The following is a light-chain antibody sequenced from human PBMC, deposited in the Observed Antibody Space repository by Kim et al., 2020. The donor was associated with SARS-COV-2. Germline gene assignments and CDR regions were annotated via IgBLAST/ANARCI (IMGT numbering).Light chain of an antibody. CDR1: NIGSKS. CDR3: QVWDSSSDQRV. CDR2: YDS. J-gene: IGLJ3*02. V-gene: IGLV3-21*04. Sequence: APGKTASITCRGNNIGSKSVHWYRHKPGQAPVLVIYYDSDRPSGIPERFSGSNSGNAATLTISRVEAGDEADYYCQVWDSSSDQRVFGGGTQLTVL.